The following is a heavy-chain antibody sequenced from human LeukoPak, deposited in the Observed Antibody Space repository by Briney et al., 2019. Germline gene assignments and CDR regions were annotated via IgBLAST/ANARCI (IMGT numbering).Heavy chain of an antibody. CDR3: AKEPDSSGWSRYFDY. V-gene: IGHV3-30*04. J-gene: IGHJ4*02. CDR1: GFTFSSYA. D-gene: IGHD6-19*01. CDR2: ISYDGSNK. Sequence: PGRSLRLSCAASGFTFSSYAMHWVRQAPGKGLEWVAVISYDGSNKYYADSVKGRFTISRDNSKNTLYPQMNSLRAEDTAVYYCAKEPDSSGWSRYFDYWGQGTLVTVSS.